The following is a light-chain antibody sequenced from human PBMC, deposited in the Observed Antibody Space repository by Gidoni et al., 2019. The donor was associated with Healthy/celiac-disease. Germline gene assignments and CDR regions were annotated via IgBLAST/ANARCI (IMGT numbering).Light chain of an antibody. CDR2: DAS. V-gene: IGKV1-33*01. CDR3: QQYDNLPLT. Sequence: DIQMTQSPSSLSASVGDRVTITSQASQDISNYLHWYQQKPGKATKLLIYDASNLETGVPSRFSGSGSGTDFTFTISSLQPEDIATYYCQQYDNLPLTFXGXTKVEIK. CDR1: QDISNY. J-gene: IGKJ4*01.